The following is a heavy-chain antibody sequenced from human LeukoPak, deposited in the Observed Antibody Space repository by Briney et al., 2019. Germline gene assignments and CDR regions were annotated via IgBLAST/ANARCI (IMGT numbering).Heavy chain of an antibody. Sequence: SETLSLTCTVSGGSISSYYRSWIRQPPGKGLEWIGYIYYSGSTNYNPSLKSRVTISVDTSKNQFSLKLSSVTAADTAVYYCARGGNLYDYVWGSYPPLFDYWGQGTLVTVSS. J-gene: IGHJ4*02. V-gene: IGHV4-59*01. CDR1: GGSISSYY. CDR3: ARGGNLYDYVWGSYPPLFDY. CDR2: IYYSGST. D-gene: IGHD3-16*02.